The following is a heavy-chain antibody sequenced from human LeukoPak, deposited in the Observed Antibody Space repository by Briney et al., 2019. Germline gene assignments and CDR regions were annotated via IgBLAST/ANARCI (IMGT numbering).Heavy chain of an antibody. J-gene: IGHJ4*02. CDR3: ARGFSATTFDY. Sequence: SETQSLTCTVSGGSISSGDYYWSWIRQPPGKGLEWIGYIYYSGSTYYNPSLKSRVTISVDTSKNQFSLKLSSVTAADTAVYYCARGFSATTFDYWGQGTLVTVSS. D-gene: IGHD1-14*01. CDR1: GGSISSGDYY. V-gene: IGHV4-30-4*08. CDR2: IYYSGST.